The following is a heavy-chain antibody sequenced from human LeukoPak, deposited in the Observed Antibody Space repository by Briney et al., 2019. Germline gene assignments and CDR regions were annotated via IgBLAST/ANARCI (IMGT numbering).Heavy chain of an antibody. J-gene: IGHJ4*02. D-gene: IGHD5-18*01. CDR1: GGSISSGDYY. CDR3: ARVLRAASWRSYDY. V-gene: IGHV4-61*08. Sequence: SQTLSLTCTVSGGSISSGDYYWSWIRQPPGKGLKWIGYIYYNGDTNYNPSLKSRVIISIDTSSNQFSLRLNSMTAADTAVYYCARVLRAASWRSYDYWGQGSLVTVSS. CDR2: IYYNGDT.